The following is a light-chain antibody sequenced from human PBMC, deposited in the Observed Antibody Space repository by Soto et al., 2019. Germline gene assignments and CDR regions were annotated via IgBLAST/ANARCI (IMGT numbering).Light chain of an antibody. Sequence: QAVVTQPPSASGSPGQSVAISCTGTSSDVGGYNYVSWYQQHPGKAPKLMIYEVSKRPSGVPDRFSGSKSGNTASLTVSGLQAEDEAEYYCNSYAGTNNYVVFGGGTKVTVL. CDR3: NSYAGTNNYVV. CDR1: SSDVGGYNY. V-gene: IGLV2-8*01. CDR2: EVS. J-gene: IGLJ2*01.